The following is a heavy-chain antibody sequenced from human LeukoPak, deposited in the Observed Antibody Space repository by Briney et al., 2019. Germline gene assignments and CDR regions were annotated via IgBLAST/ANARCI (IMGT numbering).Heavy chain of an antibody. CDR2: IYYSGST. D-gene: IGHD6-19*01. CDR3: ARDPAIIGVAGTRYYYGMDV. CDR1: GGSISSSNYY. V-gene: IGHV4-39*02. Sequence: SETLSLTCTVSGGSISSSNYYWGWIRQPPGKGLEWIGSIYYSGSTYYNPSLKSRVTISVDTSKNQFSLKLSSVTAADTAVYYCARDPAIIGVAGTRYYYGMDVWGQGTTVTVSS. J-gene: IGHJ6*02.